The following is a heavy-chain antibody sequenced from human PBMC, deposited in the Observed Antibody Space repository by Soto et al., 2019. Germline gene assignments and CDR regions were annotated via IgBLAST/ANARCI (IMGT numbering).Heavy chain of an antibody. CDR1: GGTFSSYA. J-gene: IGHJ6*02. Sequence: SVKVSCKASGGTFSSYAISWVRQAPGQGLEWMGGIIPIFGTANYAQKFQGRVTITADKSTSTAYMELSSLRSEDTAVYYCARGPWNYDFWSGYYSSIPPTNYGMDVWGQGTTVTV. CDR3: ARGPWNYDFWSGYYSSIPPTNYGMDV. CDR2: IIPIFGTA. V-gene: IGHV1-69*06. D-gene: IGHD3-3*01.